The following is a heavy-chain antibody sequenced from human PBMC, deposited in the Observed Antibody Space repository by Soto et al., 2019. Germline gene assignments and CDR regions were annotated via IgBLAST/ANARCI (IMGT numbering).Heavy chain of an antibody. D-gene: IGHD1-26*01. J-gene: IGHJ4*02. CDR2: IYDSGSP. Sequence: SETLSLTCTISGGSISFYCWSWIRQPPGQALEWIGYIYDSGSPYYNPSLRSRVIISADTSKNQISLKLTSATAADTAVYYCARGVGSSPPRYWGRGTLVTVSS. CDR3: ARGVGSSPPRY. CDR1: GGSISFYC. V-gene: IGHV4-59*01.